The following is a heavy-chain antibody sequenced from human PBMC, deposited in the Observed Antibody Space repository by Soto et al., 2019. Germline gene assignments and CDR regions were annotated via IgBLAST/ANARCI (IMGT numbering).Heavy chain of an antibody. CDR2: IYYSGST. J-gene: IGHJ4*02. CDR3: ARGPMIEFWSGYKGAHFDY. V-gene: IGHV4-59*01. CDR1: GASTSSYY. Sequence: LSLTCTVSGASTSSYYWGWIRQPPGKGLEWIGYIYYSGSTNYNPSLKSRVTISVDTSKNQFSLKLSSVTAADTAVYYSARGPMIEFWSGYKGAHFDYWGRGTLVTVSS. D-gene: IGHD3-3*01.